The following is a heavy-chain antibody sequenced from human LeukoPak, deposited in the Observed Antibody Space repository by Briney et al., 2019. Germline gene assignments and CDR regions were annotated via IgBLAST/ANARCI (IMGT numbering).Heavy chain of an antibody. CDR3: AKAIPGYSSSWYKALSFDY. CDR1: GFTFTSYG. Sequence: GGSLRLSCVASGFTFTSYGMHWVRQAPGKGLEWVALIRHDGNDKYYAETVKGRFTISRDNSKNTLYLQMNSLRAEDTAVYYCAKAIPGYSSSWYKALSFDYWGQGTLVTVSS. D-gene: IGHD6-13*01. J-gene: IGHJ4*02. CDR2: IRHDGNDK. V-gene: IGHV3-30*02.